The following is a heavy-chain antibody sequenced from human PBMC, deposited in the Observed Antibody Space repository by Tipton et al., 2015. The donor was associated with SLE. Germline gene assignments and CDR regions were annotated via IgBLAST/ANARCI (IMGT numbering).Heavy chain of an antibody. V-gene: IGHV3-30*02. CDR3: AKEDDKVAAAGMGY. Sequence: SLRLSCAASGFTFSSYGMHWVRQAPGKGLEWVAFIRYDGSNKYYADSVKGRFTISRDNSKNTLYLQMNSLRAEDTAVYYCAKEDDKVAAAGMGYWGQGTLVTVSS. J-gene: IGHJ4*02. D-gene: IGHD6-13*01. CDR1: GFTFSSYG. CDR2: IRYDGSNK.